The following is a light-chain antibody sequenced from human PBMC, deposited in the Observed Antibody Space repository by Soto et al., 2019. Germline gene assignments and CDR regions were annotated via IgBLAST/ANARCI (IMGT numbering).Light chain of an antibody. CDR1: ALPKQY. Sequence: SYELTQAPSVSVPPGQKARITCSGDALPKQYAYWYQQRPGQAPVLVIYKDNERPSGIPERFSGSSSGTTVTLTISGVQAEDEADYYCQSADNSGTYVVFGGGTKLTVL. CDR3: QSADNSGTYVV. J-gene: IGLJ2*01. V-gene: IGLV3-25*03. CDR2: KDN.